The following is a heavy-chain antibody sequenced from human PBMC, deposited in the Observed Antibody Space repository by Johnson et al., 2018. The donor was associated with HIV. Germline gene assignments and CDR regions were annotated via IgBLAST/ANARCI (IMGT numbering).Heavy chain of an antibody. J-gene: IGHJ3*02. Sequence: MLLVESGGGLIQPGGSLRLSCAASGFTVRSNYMSWVRQAPGKGLEWVSVIYSGGSTYYADSVKGRFTISRDNAKNSLYLQMNSLRAEDTAGYYCARDVIKVIAARDDAFDIWGQGTMVTVSS. D-gene: IGHD6-6*01. V-gene: IGHV3-53*01. CDR3: ARDVIKVIAARDDAFDI. CDR2: IYSGGST. CDR1: GFTVRSNY.